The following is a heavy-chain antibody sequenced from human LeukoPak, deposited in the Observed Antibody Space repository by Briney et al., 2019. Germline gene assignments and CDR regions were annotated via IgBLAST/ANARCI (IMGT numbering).Heavy chain of an antibody. CDR1: GFTLSRYW. J-gene: IGHJ4*02. CDR3: ARDES. Sequence: GGSLRLSCAASGFTLSRYWMSWVRQAPGKGLEWVANIKQDGSEKYYVDSVRGRFTISRDNAKNSLYLQMNSLRAEDTAVYYCARDESWGQGTLVTVSS. V-gene: IGHV3-7*04. CDR2: IKQDGSEK.